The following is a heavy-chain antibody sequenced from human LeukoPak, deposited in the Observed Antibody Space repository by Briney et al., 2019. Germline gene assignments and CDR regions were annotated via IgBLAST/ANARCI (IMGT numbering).Heavy chain of an antibody. CDR2: IRDKAHGYST. Sequence: PGRSLRLSCAASGFSFSGHYMDWVRQAPGKGLDWVGRIRDKAHGYSTDYAASVKGRFTISRDDSGNSLYLQMNSLKIEDTAFYYCARAPSAGSWLDPWGQGTLVTVSS. CDR1: GFSFSGHY. V-gene: IGHV3-72*01. CDR3: ARAPSAGSWLDP. D-gene: IGHD3-10*01. J-gene: IGHJ5*02.